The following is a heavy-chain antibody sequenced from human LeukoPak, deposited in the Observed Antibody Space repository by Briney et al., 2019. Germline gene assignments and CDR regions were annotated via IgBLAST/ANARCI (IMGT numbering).Heavy chain of an antibody. CDR2: IIPIFGTA. J-gene: IGHJ4*02. CDR1: GGTFSSYA. V-gene: IGHV1-69*01. CDR3: ARSYYDILTGYYNNY. D-gene: IGHD3-9*01. Sequence: SSVKVSCKASGGTFSSYAISWVRQAPGQGLEWMGGIIPIFGTANYAQKFQGRVTITADESTSTAYMELSSLRSEDTAVYYCARSYYDILTGYYNNYWGQGTLVTVSS.